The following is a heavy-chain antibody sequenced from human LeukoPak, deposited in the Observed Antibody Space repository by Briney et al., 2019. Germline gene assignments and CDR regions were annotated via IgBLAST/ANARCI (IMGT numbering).Heavy chain of an antibody. Sequence: GGSLRLSCAASRFTFSSYSMNWVRQAPGKGLEWVSSISSSGSYIYYADSVKGRFTISRDNAKNSLYLQMNSLRAEDAAVYYCARRGYNWNYSHYYYYYYMDVWGKGTTVTVSS. CDR2: ISSSGSYI. CDR3: ARRGYNWNYSHYYYYYYMDV. D-gene: IGHD1-7*01. J-gene: IGHJ6*03. CDR1: RFTFSSYS. V-gene: IGHV3-21*01.